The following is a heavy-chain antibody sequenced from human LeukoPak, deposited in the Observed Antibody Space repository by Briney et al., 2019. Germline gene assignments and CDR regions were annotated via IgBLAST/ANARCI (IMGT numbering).Heavy chain of an antibody. Sequence: SQTLSLTCAISGDSVSSNSAAWNWIRQSPSRGLEWLGRTYYRSKWYNDYAFSVQSRITINPDTSRNQFSLQLSSVTPEDTAVYYCASGGSYSFDYWGQGILVTVFS. V-gene: IGHV6-1*01. CDR3: ASGGSYSFDY. D-gene: IGHD1-26*01. CDR1: GDSVSSNSAA. J-gene: IGHJ4*02. CDR2: TYYRSKWYN.